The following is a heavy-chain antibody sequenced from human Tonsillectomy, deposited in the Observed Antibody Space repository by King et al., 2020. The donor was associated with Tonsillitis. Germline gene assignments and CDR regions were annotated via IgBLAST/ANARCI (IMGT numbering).Heavy chain of an antibody. CDR2: IYYSGST. CDR3: ARGVAYGDYPDY. J-gene: IGHJ4*02. D-gene: IGHD4-17*01. CDR1: GGSISSGCYS. Sequence: VQLQESGPGLVKPSQTLSLTCAVSGGSISSGCYSWSWIRQPPGKGLEWIGYIYYSGSTYYNPSLKSRVTISVDTSKNQFSLKLSSVTAADTAVYYCARGVAYGDYPDYWGQGTLVTVSS. V-gene: IGHV4-30-4*07.